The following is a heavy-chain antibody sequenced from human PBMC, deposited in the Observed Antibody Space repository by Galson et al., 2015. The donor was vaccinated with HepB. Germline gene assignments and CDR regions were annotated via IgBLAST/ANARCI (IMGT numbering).Heavy chain of an antibody. CDR3: TRSSSDFDY. Sequence: SLRLSCAVSGFSFSDAWMSWVRQAPGKGLEWIGRIKRKSDGGTTDYAAAVKGRFIISRDDSKNRLYVQMNSLKIEDTGVYYCTRSSSDFDYWGRGTLVTVSS. CDR2: IKRKSDGGTT. CDR1: GFSFSDAW. J-gene: IGHJ4*02. D-gene: IGHD2-2*01. V-gene: IGHV3-15*01.